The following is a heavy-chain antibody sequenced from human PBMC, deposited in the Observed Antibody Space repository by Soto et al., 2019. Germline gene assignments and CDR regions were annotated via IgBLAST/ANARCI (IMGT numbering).Heavy chain of an antibody. V-gene: IGHV3-23*01. CDR1: GFTFSSYA. CDR3: ANRHTTTVTFNH. J-gene: IGHJ4*02. D-gene: IGHD4-17*01. CDR2: ISGSGGST. Sequence: GGSLRLSCAASGFTFSSYAMSWVRQAPGKGLEWVSTISGSGGSTYYADSVKGRFTISRDNSKNTLYLQMNSLRAEDTAVYYCANRHTTTVTFNHWGQGTLVTVPQ.